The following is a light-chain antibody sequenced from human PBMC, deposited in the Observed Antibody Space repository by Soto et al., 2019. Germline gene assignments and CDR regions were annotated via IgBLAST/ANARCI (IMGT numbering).Light chain of an antibody. CDR3: QQYDNFPPYT. V-gene: IGKV1-33*01. J-gene: IGKJ2*01. Sequence: DIQLTQSPTSLSVSAGDTVTITCQASRDISVYLNWYQHKPGHPPKLLVYEASNLPTGVPSRFSGSGSGTHSTLTITNLQPEDIATYYCQQYDNFPPYTFGQGTKLDI. CDR2: EAS. CDR1: RDISVY.